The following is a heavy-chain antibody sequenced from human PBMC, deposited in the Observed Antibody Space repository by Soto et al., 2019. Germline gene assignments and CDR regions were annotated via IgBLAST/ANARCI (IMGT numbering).Heavy chain of an antibody. J-gene: IGHJ5*02. V-gene: IGHV4-31*03. D-gene: IGHD3-16*02. Sequence: QVQLQESGPGLVKPSQTLSLTCTLSGGSISSGDYYWSWIRHPPGKGLAWIGNIYYSGRTNYNPSLKSRLNISLDTSNNHFFLKLTSVTAADTAVYYCARMVLHLRELSSNWFDTWGQGTLVTVSS. CDR2: IYYSGRT. CDR3: ARMVLHLRELSSNWFDT. CDR1: GGSISSGDYY.